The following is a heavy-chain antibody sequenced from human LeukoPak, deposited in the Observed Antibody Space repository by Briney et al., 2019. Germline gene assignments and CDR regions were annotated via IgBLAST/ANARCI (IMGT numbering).Heavy chain of an antibody. V-gene: IGHV3-7*01. CDR2: IKEDGSEK. Sequence: GGSLRLSCAASGFTFSSYAMHWVRQAPGKGLEWVANIKEDGSEKYYVDSVKGRFTISKDNAKNSLYLQMTSLRVEDTALYYCARDTHLSYGAGFDYWGQGTLVTVSS. D-gene: IGHD3-10*01. CDR1: GFTFSSYA. CDR3: ARDTHLSYGAGFDY. J-gene: IGHJ4*02.